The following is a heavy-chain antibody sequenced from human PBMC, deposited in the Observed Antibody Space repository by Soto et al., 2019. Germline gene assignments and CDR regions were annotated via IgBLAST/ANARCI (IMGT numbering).Heavy chain of an antibody. J-gene: IGHJ6*02. CDR2: ISYDGSNK. CDR3: ARATSMIVVDPYGMDV. Sequence: GGSLRLSCAASGFTFSSYAMHWVRQAPGKGLEWVAVISYDGSNKYYADSVKGRFTISRDNSKNTLYLQMNSLRAEDTAVYYCARATSMIVVDPYGMDVWGQGTTVTVSS. V-gene: IGHV3-30-3*01. D-gene: IGHD3-22*01. CDR1: GFTFSSYA.